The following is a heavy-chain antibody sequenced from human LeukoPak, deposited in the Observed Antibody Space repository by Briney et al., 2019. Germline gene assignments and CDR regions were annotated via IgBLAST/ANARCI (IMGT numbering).Heavy chain of an antibody. J-gene: IGHJ4*01. D-gene: IGHD6-6*01. CDR3: ARYSSSSGGASYYLDY. CDR2: ISGDGSVT. Sequence: GGSLRLSCTVSGFTLRNYWMHWVRQVPGKRLVWVSRISGDGSVTNYADSVQGRFTISRDNAKNILYLQINNLRSEDTAVYYCARYSSSSGGASYYLDYWGHGTLITVSS. CDR1: GFTLRNYW. V-gene: IGHV3-74*01.